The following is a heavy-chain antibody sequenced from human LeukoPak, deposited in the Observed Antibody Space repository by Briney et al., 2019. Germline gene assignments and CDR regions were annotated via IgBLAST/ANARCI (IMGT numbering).Heavy chain of an antibody. J-gene: IGHJ4*02. CDR2: ISSSSSYI. CDR3: ARSPGSGSYYYYFDY. V-gene: IGHV3-21*01. Sequence: GGSLRLSCAASGFTFSTYNMNWVRQPPGKGLEWVSSISSSSSYIYSADSVKGRFTVSRDNAKNSLYLQMNSLRAEDTAVYYCARSPGSGSYYYYFDYWGQGTLVTVSS. D-gene: IGHD3-10*01. CDR1: GFTFSTYN.